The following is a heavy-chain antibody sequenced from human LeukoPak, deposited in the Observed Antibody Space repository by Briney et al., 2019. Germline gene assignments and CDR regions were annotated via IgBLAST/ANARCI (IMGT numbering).Heavy chain of an antibody. J-gene: IGHJ5*02. Sequence: SETLSLTCTVSGGSFTSYYWSWIRQPAAKGLGWIGRIYTRGDTNYNPSLTSRVTMSVDTSKNQISLRLSSVTAADTAVYYCATGGTYWFDPWGQGTLVTVSS. CDR2: IYTRGDT. V-gene: IGHV4-4*07. D-gene: IGHD3-16*01. CDR1: GGSFTSYY. CDR3: ATGGTYWFDP.